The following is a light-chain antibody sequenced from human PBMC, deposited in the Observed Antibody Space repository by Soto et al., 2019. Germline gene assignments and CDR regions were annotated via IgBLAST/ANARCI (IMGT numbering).Light chain of an antibody. V-gene: IGLV1-40*01. Sequence: QSVLTQPPSMSGAPGQRVTISCTGSSSNIGAGYDVHWYQQHPGTAPKLLIFGNNNRPSGVPDRFSGSKSDTSASLAITGLQAEDEADYYCQSFDTSLSGFVVFGGGTKVTVL. CDR2: GNN. J-gene: IGLJ2*01. CDR1: SSNIGAGYD. CDR3: QSFDTSLSGFVV.